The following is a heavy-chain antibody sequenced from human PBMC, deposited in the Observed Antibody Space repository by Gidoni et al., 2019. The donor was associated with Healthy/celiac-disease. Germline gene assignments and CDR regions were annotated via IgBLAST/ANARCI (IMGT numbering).Heavy chain of an antibody. CDR3: ARIGSGSSGWEVDY. Sequence: QVTLKESGPALVKPTQTLTLTCNFSGFSLSISGMRVSWIRQPPGKALECLARIDWDDDKFYSTSLKTRLTISKDTSKNQVVLTMTNMDPVDTATYYCARIGSGSSGWEVDYWGQGTLVTVSS. D-gene: IGHD6-19*01. CDR2: IDWDDDK. J-gene: IGHJ4*02. V-gene: IGHV2-70*04. CDR1: GFSLSISGMR.